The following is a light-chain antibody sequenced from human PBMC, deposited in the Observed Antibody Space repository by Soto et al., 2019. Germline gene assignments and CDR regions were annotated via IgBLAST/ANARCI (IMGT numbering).Light chain of an antibody. V-gene: IGKV1-5*01. J-gene: IGKJ5*01. Sequence: RITQSPSAVSASVGDRVTITCRASQTISSWLAWYQQKPGKAPTLLIYDASTLERGVPSRFSGTGSGTEFTLSIDSLQPDDFATYYCQQYHTSSIPFGHRALLEIK. CDR3: QQYHTSSIP. CDR1: QTISSW. CDR2: DAS.